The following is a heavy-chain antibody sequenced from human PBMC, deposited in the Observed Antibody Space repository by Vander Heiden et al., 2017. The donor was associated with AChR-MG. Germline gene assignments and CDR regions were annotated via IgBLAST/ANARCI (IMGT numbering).Heavy chain of an antibody. CDR2: IYPVDSQS. Sequence: EVQLVQSGAEVKKPGESLKIPCQGSGYTFTNCWIGWVRQIPGKGLEWMGIIYPVDSQSKYSPSFQGQVTISADKSISTAHLQWSSLKASDTAIYFCARLLSGLYFDYWGQGTLVTVSS. J-gene: IGHJ4*02. CDR3: ARLLSGLYFDY. D-gene: IGHD6-19*01. CDR1: GYTFTNCW. V-gene: IGHV5-51*01.